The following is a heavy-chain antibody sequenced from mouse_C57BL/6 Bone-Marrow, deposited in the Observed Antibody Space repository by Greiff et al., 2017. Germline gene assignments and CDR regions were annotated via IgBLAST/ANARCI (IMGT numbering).Heavy chain of an antibody. D-gene: IGHD2-4*01. CDR3: ARSAMITSCYFDY. V-gene: IGHV1-53*01. CDR1: GYTFTSYW. J-gene: IGHJ2*01. Sequence: QVQLQQSGTELVKPGASVKLSCKASGYTFTSYWMHWVKQRPGQGLEWIGNINPSNGGTNYNEKFKSKATLTVDKSSSTAYMQLSSLTSEDSAVYYCARSAMITSCYFDYCGQGTTLTVSS. CDR2: INPSNGGT.